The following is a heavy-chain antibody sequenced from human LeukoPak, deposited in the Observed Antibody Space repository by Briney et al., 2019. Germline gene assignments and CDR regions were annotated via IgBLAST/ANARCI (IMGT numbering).Heavy chain of an antibody. J-gene: IGHJ4*02. Sequence: GGSLRLSCAASGFTFSSYDMHWVRQATGKGLEWASAIGTAGDTYYPGSVKGRFTISRENAKNSLYLQMNSLRAGDTAVYYCAISSSWSPASFDYWGQGTLVTVSS. CDR2: IGTAGDT. V-gene: IGHV3-13*01. D-gene: IGHD6-13*01. CDR1: GFTFSSYD. CDR3: AISSSWSPASFDY.